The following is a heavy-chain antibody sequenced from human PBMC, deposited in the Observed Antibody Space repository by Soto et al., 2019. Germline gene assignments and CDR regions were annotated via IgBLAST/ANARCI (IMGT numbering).Heavy chain of an antibody. CDR2: IYHSGST. J-gene: IGHJ6*02. D-gene: IGHD3-10*01. CDR3: ARVVQEDGGVLSNYYYGMDV. CDR1: GGSITSGGYS. Sequence: SSETLSLTCTVSGGSITSGGYSWGWIRQPPGQGLEWIGYIYHSGSTYYNPSLKGRVTISVDTSRNQFSLKLSSVTAADTAVYYCARVVQEDGGVLSNYYYGMDVWGQGTTVTVYS. V-gene: IGHV4-61*08.